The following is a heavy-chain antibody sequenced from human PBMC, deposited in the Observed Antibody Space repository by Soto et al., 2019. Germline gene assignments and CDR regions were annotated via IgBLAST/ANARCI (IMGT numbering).Heavy chain of an antibody. V-gene: IGHV3-30-3*01. CDR1: GVTFSSDA. CDR2: ISNDGRNK. J-gene: IGHJ3*02. Sequence: GGSLRLSCAASGVTFSSDAMHWVRQAPGTGLEWVAVISNDGRNKDYVDSVKGRFTISRDNSKNMVYLQMDSLRVEDTAVYYCARTYDCSNLNCFRAFDSWGQGTLVTVSS. D-gene: IGHD3-22*01. CDR3: ARTYDCSNLNCFRAFDS.